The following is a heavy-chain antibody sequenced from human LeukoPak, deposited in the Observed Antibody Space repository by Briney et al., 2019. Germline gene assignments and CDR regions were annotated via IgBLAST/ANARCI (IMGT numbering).Heavy chain of an antibody. V-gene: IGHV3-21*01. J-gene: IGHJ4*02. D-gene: IGHD3-9*01. CDR2: IISSGTYI. CDR3: ARDGDILTGYYFDY. Sequence: GGSLRLSCAASGFSFSSYSMNWVRQAPGKGLEWVSSIISSGTYIYYADSVKGRFTISRDNARNSLSLQMNSLRAEDTAVYYCARDGDILTGYYFDYWGQGTLVTVSS. CDR1: GFSFSSYS.